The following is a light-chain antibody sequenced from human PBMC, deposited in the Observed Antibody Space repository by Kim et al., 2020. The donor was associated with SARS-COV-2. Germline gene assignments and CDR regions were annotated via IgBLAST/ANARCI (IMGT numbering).Light chain of an antibody. J-gene: IGKJ4*01. CDR3: QQYNSWPLT. CDR2: GAS. Sequence: SVSPGERVTLSCRASQSVINKLAWYQQIPGQAPRLIICGASTRAAGIAARFSGSGSGTEFTLTISSLQSEDFGVYYCQQYNSWPLTFGGGTKLEI. V-gene: IGKV3-15*01. CDR1: QSVINK.